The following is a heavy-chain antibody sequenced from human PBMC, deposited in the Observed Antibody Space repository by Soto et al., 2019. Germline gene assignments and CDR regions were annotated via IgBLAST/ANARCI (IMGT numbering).Heavy chain of an antibody. V-gene: IGHV3-23*01. CDR2: ISARGGSS. J-gene: IGHJ4*02. D-gene: IGHD5-12*01. Sequence: DVQLLESGGGLVQPGGSLRLSCAASGFSFSSYAMVWVRQAPGKGLEWVAVISARGGSSYFADSVKGRFTLSRDNFKNVLSLEMNSLRAENKGIYFCAKGSIEYSASVDNWGQGTLVVVSS. CDR1: GFSFSSYA. CDR3: AKGSIEYSASVDN.